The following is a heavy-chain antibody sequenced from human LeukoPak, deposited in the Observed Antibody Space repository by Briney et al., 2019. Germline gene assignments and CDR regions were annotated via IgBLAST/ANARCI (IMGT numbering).Heavy chain of an antibody. J-gene: IGHJ4*02. CDR3: ARDRCSGGSCPDY. D-gene: IGHD2-15*01. CDR2: IHPNSGGT. V-gene: IGHV1-2*02. Sequence: ASVKVSCKASGYTFTGYYMHWVRQAPGQGLEWMGWIHPNSGGTNYAQKFQGRVTMTRDTSISAAYMELSRLRSDDTAVYYCARDRCSGGSCPDYWGQGTLVTVSS. CDR1: GYTFTGYY.